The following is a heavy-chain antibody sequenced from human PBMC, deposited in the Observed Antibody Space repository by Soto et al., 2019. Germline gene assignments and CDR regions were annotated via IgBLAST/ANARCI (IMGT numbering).Heavy chain of an antibody. CDR2: ISYDGSNK. CDR1: GFTFSSYA. CDR3: ARPLWFGELPGPLFGYYGMDV. J-gene: IGHJ6*02. D-gene: IGHD3-10*01. V-gene: IGHV3-30-3*01. Sequence: GGSLRLSCAASGFTFSSYAMHWVRQAPGKGLEWVAVISYDGSNKYYADSVKGRFTISRDNSKNTLYLQMNSLRAEDTDVYYCARPLWFGELPGPLFGYYGMDVWGQGTTVTVSS.